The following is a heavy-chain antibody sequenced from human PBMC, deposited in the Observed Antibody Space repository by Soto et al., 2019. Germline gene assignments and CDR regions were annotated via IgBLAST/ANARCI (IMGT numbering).Heavy chain of an antibody. D-gene: IGHD3-9*01. CDR3: ASGLGIGYFDWFRYYGMDV. CDR1: GYTLTSYY. V-gene: IGHV1-46*03. J-gene: IGHJ6*02. CDR2: INPSGGST. Sequence: GASVKVSCKASGYTLTSYYMHWGRQAPGQGLEWMGIINPSGGSTSYAQKFQGRVTMTRDTSTSTVYMELSSLRSEDTAVYYCASGLGIGYFDWFRYYGMDVWGQGPTVTVSS.